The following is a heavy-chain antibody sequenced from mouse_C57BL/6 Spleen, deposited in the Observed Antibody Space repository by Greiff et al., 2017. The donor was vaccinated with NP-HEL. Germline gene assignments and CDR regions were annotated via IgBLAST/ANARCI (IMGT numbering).Heavy chain of an antibody. CDR1: GYTFTSYW. V-gene: IGHV1-59*01. Sequence: QVQLQQPGAELVRPGTSVKLSCKASGYTFTSYWMHWVKQRPGQGLEWIGVIDPSDSYTNYNQKFKGKATLTVDTSSSTAYMQLSSLTSEDSAVYYCARSAYYGSSFAYWGQGTLVTVSA. CDR3: ARSAYYGSSFAY. CDR2: IDPSDSYT. D-gene: IGHD1-1*01. J-gene: IGHJ3*01.